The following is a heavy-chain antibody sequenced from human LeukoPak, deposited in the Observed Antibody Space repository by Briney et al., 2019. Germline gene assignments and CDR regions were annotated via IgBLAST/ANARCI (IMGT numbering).Heavy chain of an antibody. J-gene: IGHJ3*02. V-gene: IGHV3-9*01. D-gene: IGHD5-24*01. Sequence: GGSLGLSCAASGFTFDDSAMHWVRQVAGKGLEWVSGISWSSGDRIYAGSVKGRFTISRDNDKNSLYLQMDNLRVEDTAFYYCTRRSDGYAFDIWGQGTMVTVSS. CDR3: TRRSDGYAFDI. CDR1: GFTFDDSA. CDR2: ISWSSGDR.